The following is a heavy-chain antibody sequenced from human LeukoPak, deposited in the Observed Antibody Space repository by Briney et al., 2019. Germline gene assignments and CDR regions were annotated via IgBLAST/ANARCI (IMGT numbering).Heavy chain of an antibody. V-gene: IGHV3-23*01. J-gene: IGHJ4*02. Sequence: GGSLRLSCAASGFTFSSYAMSWVRQAPGKGLEWVSAISGSGGSTYYADSVKGRFTISRDNSKNTLYLQMNSLRVEDTAVYYCAKGYGFLGWLFHYWGQGTLVTVSS. CDR1: GFTFSSYA. CDR3: AKGYGFLGWLFHY. CDR2: ISGSGGST. D-gene: IGHD3-3*01.